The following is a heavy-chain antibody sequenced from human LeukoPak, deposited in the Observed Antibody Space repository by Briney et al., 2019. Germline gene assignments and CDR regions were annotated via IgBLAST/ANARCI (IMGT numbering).Heavy chain of an antibody. J-gene: IGHJ3*02. CDR1: GFTFSSYW. D-gene: IGHD2-2*01. CDR3: ARDRDCSSTSCYVEDDAFDI. Sequence: GGSLRLSCAASGFTFSSYWMSWVRQAPGKGLEWVANIKQDGSEKYYVDSVKGRFTISRDNAKNSLYLQMNSLRAGDTAVYYCARDRDCSSTSCYVEDDAFDIWGQGTMVTVSS. V-gene: IGHV3-7*01. CDR2: IKQDGSEK.